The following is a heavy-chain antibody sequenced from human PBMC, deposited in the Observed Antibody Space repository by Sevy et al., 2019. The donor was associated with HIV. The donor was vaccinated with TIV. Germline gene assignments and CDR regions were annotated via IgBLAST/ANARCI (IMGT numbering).Heavy chain of an antibody. CDR1: GGTFSSYG. CDR3: ARGGGNGWYYFDY. Sequence: ASVKVSCKASGGTFSSYGISWVRQAPGQGLEWMGGIIPILGTVNYAQKFQGRVTITAGESTKTAYWELSGLGSEDTAVYYCARGGGNGWYYFDYWGQETLVTVSS. V-gene: IGHV1-69*13. CDR2: IIPILGTV. D-gene: IGHD6-19*01. J-gene: IGHJ4*02.